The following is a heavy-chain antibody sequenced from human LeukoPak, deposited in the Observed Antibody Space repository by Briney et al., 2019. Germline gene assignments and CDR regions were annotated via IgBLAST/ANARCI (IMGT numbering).Heavy chain of an antibody. D-gene: IGHD5-18*01. CDR1: GFTFDDYA. CDR2: ISGDGGST. J-gene: IGHJ5*02. Sequence: PGGSLRLSCAASGFTFDDYAMHWVRQAPGKGLEWVSLISGDGGSTYYADTVKGRFTISRDTSENSLYLQMNSLRSEDTALYYCAKEIGYSYCYDWFDPWGQGTLVTVSS. CDR3: AKEIGYSYCYDWFDP. V-gene: IGHV3-43*02.